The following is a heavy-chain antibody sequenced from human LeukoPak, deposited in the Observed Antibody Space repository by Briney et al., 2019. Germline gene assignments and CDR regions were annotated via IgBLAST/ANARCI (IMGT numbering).Heavy chain of an antibody. D-gene: IGHD3-10*01. V-gene: IGHV3-33*01. CDR1: GFTFSSYG. J-gene: IGHJ5*02. CDR2: IWYDGSNK. Sequence: GRSLRLSCAASGFTFSSYGMHWVRQAPGKGLEWVAVIWYDGSNKYYADSVKGRFTISRDNSKNTLYLQMNSLRAEDTAVYYCARDEGSGSWNWFDPWSQGTLVTVSS. CDR3: ARDEGSGSWNWFDP.